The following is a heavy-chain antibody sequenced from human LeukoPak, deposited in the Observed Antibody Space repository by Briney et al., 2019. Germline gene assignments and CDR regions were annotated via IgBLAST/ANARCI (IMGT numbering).Heavy chain of an antibody. CDR1: GGSISSGGYY. CDR3: ARAVHITPNWFDP. D-gene: IGHD2-21*01. Sequence: ASETLSLTCTVSGGSISSGGYYCSWIRQPAGKGLEWIGRIYTSGSTNYNPSLKSRVTISVDTSKNQFSLKLSSVTAADTAVYYCARAVHITPNWFDPWGQGTLVTVSS. CDR2: IYTSGST. J-gene: IGHJ5*02. V-gene: IGHV4-61*02.